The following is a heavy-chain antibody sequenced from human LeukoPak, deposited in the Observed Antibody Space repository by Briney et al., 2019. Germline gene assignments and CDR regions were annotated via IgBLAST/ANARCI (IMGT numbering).Heavy chain of an antibody. V-gene: IGHV1-3*01. Sequence: ASVNVSCKASGYTFTSYAMHWVRQAPGQRLEWMGWINAGNGNTKYSQKFQGRVTITRDTSASTAYMELSSLRSEDTAVYYCARDQGLRYFDWLSVFDPWGQGTLVTVSS. D-gene: IGHD3-9*01. CDR2: INAGNGNT. CDR1: GYTFTSYA. CDR3: ARDQGLRYFDWLSVFDP. J-gene: IGHJ5*02.